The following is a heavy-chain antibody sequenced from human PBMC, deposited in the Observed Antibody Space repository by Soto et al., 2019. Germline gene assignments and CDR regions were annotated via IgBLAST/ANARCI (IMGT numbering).Heavy chain of an antibody. J-gene: IGHJ4*02. Sequence: QVQLQESGPGLVKPSQTLSLTCTVSGGPVINGDSYLNWIRQHPEKGLEWMGYINYRGTTNYNAALKSRIHISVDTSKNQFSLRLTSVTAADTAVYYCARDAPGAAPYWGQGTLVTVSS. D-gene: IGHD6-13*01. V-gene: IGHV4-31*03. CDR1: GGPVINGDSY. CDR2: INYRGTT. CDR3: ARDAPGAAPY.